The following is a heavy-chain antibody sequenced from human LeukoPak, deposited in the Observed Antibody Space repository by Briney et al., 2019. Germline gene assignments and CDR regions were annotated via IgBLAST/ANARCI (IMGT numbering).Heavy chain of an antibody. D-gene: IGHD6-13*01. Sequence: GRSLRPSCAASAFTFSGYNMNWVRPAPGKRLEWVSSTSNGGSYTYYADSVKGRFTISTDNAKNSVYLQMNSLRAEDTAVYYCARDAFYLYDSGSGYPGALDIWGQGTMVTVSS. J-gene: IGHJ3*02. CDR1: AFTFSGYN. CDR2: TSNGGSYT. V-gene: IGHV3-21*06. CDR3: ARDAFYLYDSGSGYPGALDI.